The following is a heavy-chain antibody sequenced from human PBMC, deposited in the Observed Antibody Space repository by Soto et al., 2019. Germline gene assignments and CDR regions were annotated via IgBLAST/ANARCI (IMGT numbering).Heavy chain of an antibody. CDR3: ARGHYGDFYVPYMDV. CDR1: GYTFTIYG. Sequence: GASVKVSCKASGYTFTIYGISWVRQAPGQGLEWMGWISAYNGNTNYAQKLQGRVTMTTDTSTSTAYMELRSLRSDDTAVYYCARGHYGDFYVPYMDVWGKGTTVTVSS. J-gene: IGHJ6*03. CDR2: ISAYNGNT. V-gene: IGHV1-18*01. D-gene: IGHD4-17*01.